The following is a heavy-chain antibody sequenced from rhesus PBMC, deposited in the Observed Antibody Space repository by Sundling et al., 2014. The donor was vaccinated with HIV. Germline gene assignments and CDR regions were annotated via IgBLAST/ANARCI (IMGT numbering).Heavy chain of an antibody. D-gene: IGHD3-28*01. CDR1: GFTFSSYG. CDR3: AKDYYYDHMGTY. Sequence: EVQLVESGGGLVQPGGSLRLSCAASGFTFSSYGMYWVRQAPGKGLEWISAISSGGGSTYYADSVKGRFTISRDNSKNTLSLQMNSLRAEDTAVYYCAKDYYYDHMGTYWGRGSPGHRLL. CDR2: ISSGGGST. V-gene: IGHV3S42*01. J-gene: IGHJ4*01.